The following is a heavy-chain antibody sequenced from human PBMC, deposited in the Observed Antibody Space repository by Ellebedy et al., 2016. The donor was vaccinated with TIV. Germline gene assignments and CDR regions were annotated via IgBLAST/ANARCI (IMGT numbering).Heavy chain of an antibody. CDR1: GYTFTSYD. D-gene: IGHD3-22*01. CDR3: ARGGHYYDSSGYLNMAFDI. CDR2: MNPNSGST. V-gene: IGHV1-8*01. J-gene: IGHJ3*02. Sequence: ASVKVSCKASGYTFTSYDINWVRQATGQGLEWMGWMNPNSGSTGYAQKFQGRVTMTRNTSITTAYMELSSLRSEDTAVYYCARGGHYYDSSGYLNMAFDIWGQGTMVTVSS.